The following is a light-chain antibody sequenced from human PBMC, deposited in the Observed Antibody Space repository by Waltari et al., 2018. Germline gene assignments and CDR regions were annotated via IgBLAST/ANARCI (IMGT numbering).Light chain of an antibody. Sequence: EIVLTQSPGTLSLSPGERATLSCRPTQSVSHNNLAWYQQKDGQAPRLLIYGASSRATGIPDRFSGSGSGTDFTLSISRLEPEDYGVYYCQQYAGSPITFGGGTKVEI. CDR1: QSVSHNN. CDR2: GAS. V-gene: IGKV3-20*01. J-gene: IGKJ4*01. CDR3: QQYAGSPIT.